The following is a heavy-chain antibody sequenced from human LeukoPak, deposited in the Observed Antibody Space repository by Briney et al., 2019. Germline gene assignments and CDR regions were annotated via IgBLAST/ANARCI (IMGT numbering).Heavy chain of an antibody. D-gene: IGHD3-22*01. Sequence: PGESLKISCKGSGYSFTSYWIGWVRQMPGKGLEWMGIIYPGDSDTRYSPSFQGQVTISADKSISTAYLQWSSLKASDTAMYYCARPGGNYYDSSGYYFPYYFDYWGQGTLVTVSS. CDR2: IYPGDSDT. J-gene: IGHJ4*02. CDR3: ARPGGNYYDSSGYYFPYYFDY. V-gene: IGHV5-51*01. CDR1: GYSFTSYW.